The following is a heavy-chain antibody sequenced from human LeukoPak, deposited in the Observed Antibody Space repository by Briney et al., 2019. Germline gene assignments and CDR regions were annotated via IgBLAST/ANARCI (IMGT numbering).Heavy chain of an antibody. CDR1: GYTFIGYY. D-gene: IGHD2-15*01. CDR2: IKAHTGGP. J-gene: IGHJ4*02. Sequence: GSLKVSRKASGYTFIGYYMHWVRQAPGQGLEWMGWIKAHTGGPNGVKKFQGRVTIKRETTISTPYMELSRLRSDDTAVYYCATARCSFGTCISEIDYWGQGTLVSLS. V-gene: IGHV1-2*02. CDR3: ATARCSFGTCISEIDY.